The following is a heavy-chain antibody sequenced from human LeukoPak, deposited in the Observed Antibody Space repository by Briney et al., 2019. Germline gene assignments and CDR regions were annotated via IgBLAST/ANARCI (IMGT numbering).Heavy chain of an antibody. CDR2: IYSDGSA. CDR3: ARARNNYDESGYSALDH. Sequence: PGGSLRLSCAASGFTVSSNYMSWVRQAPGKGLEWVSLIYSDGSASYADSVRGRFGISRDNSKNTLYLQMNSLRAEDTAVYYCARARNNYDESGYSALDHWGQGTLVAVSS. V-gene: IGHV3-66*01. J-gene: IGHJ4*02. CDR1: GFTVSSNY. D-gene: IGHD3-3*01.